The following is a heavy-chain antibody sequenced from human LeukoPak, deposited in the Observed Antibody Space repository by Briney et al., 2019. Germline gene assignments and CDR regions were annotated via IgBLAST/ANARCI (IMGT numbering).Heavy chain of an antibody. CDR3: ARELPDRDIVESDHNWFDP. D-gene: IGHD2-15*01. CDR1: GGSISSSSYD. J-gene: IGHJ5*02. CDR2: ISYSGST. V-gene: IGHV4-39*07. Sequence: PSETLPLTCTVSGGSISSSSYDWGWIRQPPGKGLEWTGSISYSGSTNYNPSLKSRVTISVDTSKNQFSLKLSSVTAADTAVYYCARELPDRDIVESDHNWFDPWGQGTLVTVSS.